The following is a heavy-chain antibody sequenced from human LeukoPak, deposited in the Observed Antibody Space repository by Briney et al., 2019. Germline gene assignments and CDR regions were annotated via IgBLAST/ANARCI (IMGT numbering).Heavy chain of an antibody. CDR3: TTDPGAFKINYYDSSGYRRGWAFDI. V-gene: IGHV3-15*01. Sequence: PGGSLRLSCAASGFTFSNAWMSWVRQAPGKGLEWVGRIKSKTDGGTTDYAAPVKGRFTISRDDSKNTLYLQMNSLKTEDTAVYYCTTDPGAFKINYYDSSGYRRGWAFDIWGQGTMVTVSS. CDR2: IKSKTDGGTT. D-gene: IGHD3-22*01. J-gene: IGHJ3*02. CDR1: GFTFSNAW.